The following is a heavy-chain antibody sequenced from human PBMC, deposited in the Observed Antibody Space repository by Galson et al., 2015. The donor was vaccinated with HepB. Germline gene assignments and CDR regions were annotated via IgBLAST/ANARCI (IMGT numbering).Heavy chain of an antibody. V-gene: IGHV3-21*01. Sequence: SLRLSCAASGFTFTSFTMNWVRQAPGKGLEWVSSISSRNNYIYYADSMKGRFTISRDNANNSLYLQMNSLRVEDTAVYYCARDRASGIYYLGGLDPWGQGTLVTVSS. D-gene: IGHD5-12*01. CDR2: ISSRNNYI. J-gene: IGHJ5*02. CDR1: GFTFTSFT. CDR3: ARDRASGIYYLGGLDP.